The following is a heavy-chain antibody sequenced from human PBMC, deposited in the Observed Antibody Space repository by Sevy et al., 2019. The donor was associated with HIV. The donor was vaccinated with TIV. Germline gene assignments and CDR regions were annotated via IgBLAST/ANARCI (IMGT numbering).Heavy chain of an antibody. Sequence: SETLSLTCSVSGGSMNLYYWSWIRQPPGKGLEWIGFIYYSGSTNYNPSLKSRVTISVDTSENQFSLKLSSVTAADTAVYYCARVGFNWNDVDYWGQGTLVTISS. J-gene: IGHJ4*02. CDR2: IYYSGST. CDR1: GGSMNLYY. CDR3: ARVGFNWNDVDY. D-gene: IGHD1-20*01. V-gene: IGHV4-59*01.